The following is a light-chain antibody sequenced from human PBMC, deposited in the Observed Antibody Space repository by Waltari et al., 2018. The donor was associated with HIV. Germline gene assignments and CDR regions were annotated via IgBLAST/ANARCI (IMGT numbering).Light chain of an antibody. V-gene: IGLV2-11*01. CDR2: DVS. J-gene: IGLJ1*01. CDR1: NSDVRRYIY. CDR3: CSYASSIPFV. Sequence: QSALTQPRPVSGFLGQSVTIPGTGTNSDVRRYIYVSWFQQHPGKAPKLMIYDVSKRPSGVPDRVSGSKSGNTASLTISGLQAEDEADYYCCSYASSIPFVFGSGTKLTVL.